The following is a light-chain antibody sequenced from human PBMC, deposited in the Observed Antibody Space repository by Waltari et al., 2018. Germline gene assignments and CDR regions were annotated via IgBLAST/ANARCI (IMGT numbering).Light chain of an antibody. CDR3: QQYGASPT. CDR2: GAS. V-gene: IGKV3-20*01. Sequence: EIVLTQSPGTLSLSPGDGASLSRRASQNVHNNYLAWYQQRPGQAPRLLIYGASSRATGIPDRFSGSGSGTDFTLSISRLEPEDFAVYYCQQYGASPTFGGGTKVEMK. CDR1: QNVHNNY. J-gene: IGKJ4*01.